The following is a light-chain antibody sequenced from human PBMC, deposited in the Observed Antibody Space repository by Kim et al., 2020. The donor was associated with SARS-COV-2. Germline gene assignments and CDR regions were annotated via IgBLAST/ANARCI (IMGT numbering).Light chain of an antibody. Sequence: EIVMTKSQATLSVSPGERATLSCRASQSVSSNLAWYQQKPGQAPRLLIYGASTRATGIPGRFSGSGSGTEFTLTISSLQSEDFAVYYCQQYSHWPLTFGGGTKVDIK. CDR3: QQYSHWPLT. CDR1: QSVSSN. J-gene: IGKJ4*01. CDR2: GAS. V-gene: IGKV3-15*01.